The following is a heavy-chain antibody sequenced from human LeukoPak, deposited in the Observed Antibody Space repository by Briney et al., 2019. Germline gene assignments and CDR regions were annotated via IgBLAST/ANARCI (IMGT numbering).Heavy chain of an antibody. D-gene: IGHD4-17*01. CDR3: ARDRGYGDPFDY. CDR2: IYTSGST. V-gene: IGHV4-61*02. Sequence: SETLSLTCTVSGGSISSGSYYWSWIRQPAGKGLEWIGRIYTSGSTNYNPSLKSRVTMSVDTSKNQFSLKLSSVTAADTAVYYCARDRGYGDPFDYWGQGTLVTVSS. J-gene: IGHJ4*02. CDR1: GGSISSGSYY.